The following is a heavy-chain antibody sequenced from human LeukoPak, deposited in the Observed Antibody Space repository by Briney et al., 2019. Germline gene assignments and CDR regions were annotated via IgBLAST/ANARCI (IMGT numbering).Heavy chain of an antibody. CDR3: AKWIYITMIVDDAFDI. V-gene: IGHV3-23*01. CDR1: GFTFSSYA. Sequence: GGSLRLSCVASGFTFSSYAMSWVRQAPGKGLEWVSAITGSGGSTYYADSLKGRFTVSGDNSKNTLYLQMNSLRAEDTAVYYCAKWIYITMIVDDAFDIWGQGTMVTVSS. D-gene: IGHD3-22*01. J-gene: IGHJ3*02. CDR2: ITGSGGST.